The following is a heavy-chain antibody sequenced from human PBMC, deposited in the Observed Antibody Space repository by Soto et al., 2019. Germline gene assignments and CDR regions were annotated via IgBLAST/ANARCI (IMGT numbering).Heavy chain of an antibody. CDR1: GFTFSSYA. J-gene: IGHJ6*02. D-gene: IGHD3-10*01. CDR2: ISYDGSNK. V-gene: IGHV3-30-3*01. Sequence: QVQLVESGGGVVQPGRSLRLSCAASGFTFSSYAMHWVRQAPGKGLEWVAVISYDGSNKYYADSVKGRFTISRDNSKNTLYLQMNSLRAEDTAVYYCARETDYYGSGTSYYYGTDVWGQGTTVTVSS. CDR3: ARETDYYGSGTSYYYGTDV.